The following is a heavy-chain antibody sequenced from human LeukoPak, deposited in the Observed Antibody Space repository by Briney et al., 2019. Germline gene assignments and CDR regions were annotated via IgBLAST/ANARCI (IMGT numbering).Heavy chain of an antibody. V-gene: IGHV3-30*18. Sequence: GRSLRLSCAASGFTFRRFGMHWVRHAPGKGLEWVAVLSYDGSDKYYGGSVKGRFIISRDNSKNTLYLQMNSLRAEDTAIYFCAKSADEFGDYEEVGSLDYWGQGTLVTVSS. J-gene: IGHJ4*02. CDR1: GFTFRRFG. CDR3: AKSADEFGDYEEVGSLDY. CDR2: LSYDGSDK. D-gene: IGHD4-17*01.